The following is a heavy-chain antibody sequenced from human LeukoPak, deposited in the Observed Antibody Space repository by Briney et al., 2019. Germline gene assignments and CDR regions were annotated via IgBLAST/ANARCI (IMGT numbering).Heavy chain of an antibody. CDR3: VRLISSY. Sequence: ASVKVSCKASGSTFTDYYIHWVRQAPGQRLEWMGWINSNSGGTNYAQKFQGRVTMTRDTSISTAYIELSRLTSDDTAVYYCVRLISSYWGHGTLVTVSS. CDR1: GSTFTDYY. D-gene: IGHD3/OR15-3a*01. V-gene: IGHV1-2*02. J-gene: IGHJ4*01. CDR2: INSNSGGT.